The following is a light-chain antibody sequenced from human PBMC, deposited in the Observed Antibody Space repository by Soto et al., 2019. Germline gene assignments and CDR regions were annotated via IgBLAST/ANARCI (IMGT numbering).Light chain of an antibody. V-gene: IGKV3-20*01. CDR2: AAS. J-gene: IGKJ3*01. CDR3: QQYASAPFS. Sequence: EIVLTQSPGTLSLSPGDRATLSCRASHSINTSFLAWFQQKPGQAPRLLIYAASTRATGIPDRFSGSASETDFTLTINRLEPEDSAVYYCQQYASAPFSLGSGTKVHIK. CDR1: HSINTSF.